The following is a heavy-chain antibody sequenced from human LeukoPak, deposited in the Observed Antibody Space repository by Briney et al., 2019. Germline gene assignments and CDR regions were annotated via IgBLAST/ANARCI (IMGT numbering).Heavy chain of an antibody. Sequence: GGSLRLSCAGSRFTFSSYSMNWVRQAPGKGLEWVAVISYDGSNKYYADSVKGRFTISRDNSKNTLYLQMNSLRAEDTAVYYCARAEQWLVQYYWGQGTLVTVSS. CDR1: RFTFSSYS. D-gene: IGHD6-19*01. CDR2: ISYDGSNK. CDR3: ARAEQWLVQYY. V-gene: IGHV3-30*03. J-gene: IGHJ4*02.